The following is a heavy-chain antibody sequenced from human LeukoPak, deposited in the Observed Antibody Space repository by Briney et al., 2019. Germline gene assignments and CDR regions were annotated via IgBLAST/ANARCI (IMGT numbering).Heavy chain of an antibody. Sequence: GASVKVSCKASGYTFTSYGISWVRQAPGQGLEWMGGIIPIFGTANYAQKFQGRVTITADESTSTAYMELSSLRSEDTAVYYCAREGVAIFGVVKGYYFDYWGQGTLVTVSS. CDR3: AREGVAIFGVVKGYYFDY. CDR2: IIPIFGTA. V-gene: IGHV1-69*13. D-gene: IGHD3-3*01. J-gene: IGHJ4*02. CDR1: GYTFTSYG.